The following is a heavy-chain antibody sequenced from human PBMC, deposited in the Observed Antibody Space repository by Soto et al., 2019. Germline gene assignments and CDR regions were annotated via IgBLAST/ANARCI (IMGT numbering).Heavy chain of an antibody. CDR2: MNPNSGNT. CDR1: GYTFTSYA. CDR3: ARGRGSSYNDY. Sequence: GAAVKVSCKASGYTFTSYAIYWVRQATGQGLEWMGWMNPNSGNTGYAQKFQGRVTMTRNTSISTAYMELSSLRSEDTAVYYCARGRGSSYNDYWGQGTLVTVSS. J-gene: IGHJ4*02. D-gene: IGHD1-26*01. V-gene: IGHV1-8*01.